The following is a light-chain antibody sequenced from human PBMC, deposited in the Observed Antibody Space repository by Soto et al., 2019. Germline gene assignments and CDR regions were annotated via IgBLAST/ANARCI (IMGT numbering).Light chain of an antibody. CDR1: QSVTNT. V-gene: IGKV3-15*01. CDR2: GTS. CDR3: QHYHGWPPT. Sequence: EIVMTQSPATLSVSPGERATLSCRASQSVTNTLAWYLQKPGQAPRLLIYGTSTRATGIPARFSGSGSGTDFTLTISSLQSEDSAVYYCQHYHGWPPTFGGGTKVDIK. J-gene: IGKJ4*01.